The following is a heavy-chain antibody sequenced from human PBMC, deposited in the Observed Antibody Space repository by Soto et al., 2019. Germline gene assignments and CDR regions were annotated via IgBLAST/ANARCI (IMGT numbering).Heavy chain of an antibody. CDR1: GFTFRNSW. V-gene: IGHV3-74*01. D-gene: IGHD2-8*01. Sequence: EEQLVESGGDLVQPGGSLTLSCAVSGFTFRNSWMHWVRQAPGEGLAWVSQINGDGRSATYADSVRGRFTISRDNAKNTLYLQMNSLSAEDTAVYYCIRGGVLYGLDVWGQGTSVTVSS. J-gene: IGHJ6*02. CDR2: INGDGRSA. CDR3: IRGGVLYGLDV.